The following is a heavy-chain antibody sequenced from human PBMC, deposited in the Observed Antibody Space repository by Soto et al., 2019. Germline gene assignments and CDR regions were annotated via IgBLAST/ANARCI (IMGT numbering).Heavy chain of an antibody. CDR3: RRSPNDDYVDYFFDY. Sequence: QVTLKESGPVLVKPTETLTLTCTVSGFSLSNARMGVSWIRQPPGKALEWLAHIFSNDEKSYSTSLKSRLTISKDTSKSQVVLTMTNMDPMATATYYCRRSPNDDYVDYFFDYWGQGTLVTVSS. CDR1: GFSLSNARMG. J-gene: IGHJ4*02. V-gene: IGHV2-26*01. CDR2: IFSNDEK. D-gene: IGHD4-17*01.